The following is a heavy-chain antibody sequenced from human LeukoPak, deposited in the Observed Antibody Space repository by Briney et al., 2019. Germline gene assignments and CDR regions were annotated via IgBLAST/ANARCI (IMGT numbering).Heavy chain of an antibody. D-gene: IGHD6-6*01. CDR2: IYTSGST. Sequence: SETLSLTCTVSGGSISSGSYYRSWIRQPAGKGLEWIGRIYTSGSTNYNPSLKSRVTISVDTSKNQFSLKLSSVTAADTAVYYCARSGIAARMLDYWGQGTLVTVSS. CDR3: ARSGIAARMLDY. V-gene: IGHV4-61*02. J-gene: IGHJ4*02. CDR1: GGSISSGSYY.